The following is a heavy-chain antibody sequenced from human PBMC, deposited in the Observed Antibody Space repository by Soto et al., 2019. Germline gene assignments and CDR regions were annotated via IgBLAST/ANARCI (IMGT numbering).Heavy chain of an antibody. CDR2: IYPGDSDT. Sequence: PGESLKISCQGSGYSFTSYWIGWVRQVPGKGLEWVGIIYPGDSDTRYSPSFQGQATISADKSISTAYLQWSSLKASDTAMYYCARGYYYGSGSYYPTYYYYGMDVWGQGTTVTVSS. D-gene: IGHD3-10*01. V-gene: IGHV5-51*01. J-gene: IGHJ6*02. CDR1: GYSFTSYW. CDR3: ARGYYYGSGSYYPTYYYYGMDV.